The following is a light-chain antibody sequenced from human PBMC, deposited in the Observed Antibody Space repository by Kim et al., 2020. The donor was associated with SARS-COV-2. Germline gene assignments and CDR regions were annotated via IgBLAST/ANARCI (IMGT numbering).Light chain of an antibody. CDR3: QQYNKWMYT. CDR1: QSVSST. V-gene: IGKV3D-15*01. CDR2: GAS. Sequence: SVSPGERATPSCTASQSVSSTLAWYQKKPGQAPRLVIYGASTRAAGVPARFSGSVSGAEFTLTISNLQPEDCAVYYCQQYNKWMYTFGQGTKLEI. J-gene: IGKJ2*01.